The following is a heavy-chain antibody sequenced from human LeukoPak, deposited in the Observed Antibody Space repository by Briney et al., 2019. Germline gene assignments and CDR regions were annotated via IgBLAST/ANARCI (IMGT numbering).Heavy chain of an antibody. CDR2: IWYDGSNK. Sequence: PGGSLRLSCAASGFTFSSYGMPWVRQAPGKGLEWVAVIWYDGSNKYYADSVKGRFTISRDNSKNTLYLQMNSLRAEDTAVYYCARAQKLRYFDWLAFDIWGQGTMVTVSS. D-gene: IGHD3-9*01. CDR1: GFTFSSYG. V-gene: IGHV3-33*01. CDR3: ARAQKLRYFDWLAFDI. J-gene: IGHJ3*02.